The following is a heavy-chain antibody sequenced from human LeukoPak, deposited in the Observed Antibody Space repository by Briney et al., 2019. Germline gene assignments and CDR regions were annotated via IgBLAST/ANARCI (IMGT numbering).Heavy chain of an antibody. CDR1: GYTLTELS. V-gene: IGHV1-24*01. CDR2: FAPEDGVT. D-gene: IGHD2-15*01. Sequence: ASEKVSSTVYGYTLTELSMHWVRQAPGNGVVWMGGFAPEDGVTLSAHKFPGRVTMRAGTSTDTAYMELSSLRSEDTAVYYCATVVASYFDYRGQGTLVTVSS. CDR3: ATVVASYFDY. J-gene: IGHJ4*02.